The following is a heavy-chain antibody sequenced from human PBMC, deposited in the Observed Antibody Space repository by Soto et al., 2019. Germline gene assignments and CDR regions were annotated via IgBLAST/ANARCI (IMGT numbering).Heavy chain of an antibody. V-gene: IGHV3-30*18. Sequence: VQLVESGGVVVQPGGSLRLSCAASGFTFSRYGMHWVRQAPGKGLEWVALISYDGSLEYYSDSVKGRFTISRDNSKNTLYLQMNSLRAEDTAMYYCAKDQEWDHDPFDIWGQGTMVTVSS. CDR1: GFTFSRYG. D-gene: IGHD1-26*01. CDR3: AKDQEWDHDPFDI. J-gene: IGHJ3*02. CDR2: ISYDGSLE.